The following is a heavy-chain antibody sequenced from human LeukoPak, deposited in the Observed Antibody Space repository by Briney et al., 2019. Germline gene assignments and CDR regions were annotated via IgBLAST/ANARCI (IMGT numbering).Heavy chain of an antibody. V-gene: IGHV4-59*12. D-gene: IGHD5-12*01. CDR1: GGSISSYY. J-gene: IGHJ4*02. CDR2: IYYSGST. Sequence: SETLSLTCTVSGGSISSYYWSWIRQPPGKGLEWIGYIYYSGSTNYNPSLKSRVTISVDTSKNQFSLKLSSVTAADTAVYYCAKDEGYSGYDSPFDYWGQGTLVTVSS. CDR3: AKDEGYSGYDSPFDY.